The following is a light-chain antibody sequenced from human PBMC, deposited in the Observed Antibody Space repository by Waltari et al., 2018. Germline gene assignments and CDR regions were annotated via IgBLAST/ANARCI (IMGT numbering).Light chain of an antibody. Sequence: QSALTQPASVSGSPGTSITLPCNGTSSDFGSYNLFSWYHQHPGKAPKLMIYEVNKRPSGVSNRFSGSKSGNTASLTISGLQAEDEAHYYCISYTGSSMWVFGGGTKLTVL. CDR1: SSDFGSYNL. V-gene: IGLV2-14*02. CDR2: EVN. CDR3: ISYTGSSMWV. J-gene: IGLJ3*02.